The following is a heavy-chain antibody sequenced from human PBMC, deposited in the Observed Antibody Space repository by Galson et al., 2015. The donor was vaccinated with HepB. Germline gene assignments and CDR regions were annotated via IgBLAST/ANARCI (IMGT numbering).Heavy chain of an antibody. CDR2: ISGSGGST. J-gene: IGHJ4*02. V-gene: IGHV3-23*01. D-gene: IGHD3-22*01. CDR3: ARERDSSGYYGYYFDY. CDR1: GFTFCNYA. Sequence: SLRLSCAASGFTFCNYAMNWVRQAPGKGLEWVSTISGSGGSTSYADSVKGRFTISRDNSKNTLYLQMDSLRVDDTAVYYCARERDSSGYYGYYFDYCGQGTLVTVSS.